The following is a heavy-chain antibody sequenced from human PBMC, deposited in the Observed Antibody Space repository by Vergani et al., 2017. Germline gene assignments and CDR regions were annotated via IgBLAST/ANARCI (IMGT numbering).Heavy chain of an antibody. CDR2: IYSGGST. J-gene: IGHJ3*02. V-gene: IGHV3-66*02. D-gene: IGHD2-2*01. CDR3: ARELVVPAAIPQSDDAFDI. Sequence: EVQLLESGGGLVQPGGSLRLSCAASGFTFSSYAMSWVRQAPGKGLEWVSAIYSGGSTYYADSVKGRFTISRDNSKNTLYLQMNSLRAEDTAVYYCARELVVPAAIPQSDDAFDIWGQGTMVTVSS. CDR1: GFTFSSYA.